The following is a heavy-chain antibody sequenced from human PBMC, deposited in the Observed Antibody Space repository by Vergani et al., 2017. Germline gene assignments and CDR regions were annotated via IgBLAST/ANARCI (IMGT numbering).Heavy chain of an antibody. J-gene: IGHJ4*02. CDR2: ISYDGSNK. D-gene: IGHD6-19*01. Sequence: QVQLVESGGGVVQPGRSLRLSCAASGFTFSSYGMHWVRQAPGKGLEWLAVISYDGSNKYYADSVKGRFTISRDNSKNTLYLQMNSLRAEDTAVYYCAKDGIAVAGIGYFDYWGQGTLVTVSS. V-gene: IGHV3-30*18. CDR3: AKDGIAVAGIGYFDY. CDR1: GFTFSSYG.